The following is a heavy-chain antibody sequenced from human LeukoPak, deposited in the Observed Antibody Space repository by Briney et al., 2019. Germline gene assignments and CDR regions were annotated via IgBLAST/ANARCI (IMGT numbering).Heavy chain of an antibody. Sequence: SETLSLTCTVSGGSISSSSFYWGWIRQPPGKGLEWIGSFYYTGSTYYNPSLKGRVTISVDTSKNQFSLRLSSVTAADTAFYYCVRPGIVGATAFDYWGQGTLVTVSS. CDR1: GGSISSSSFY. J-gene: IGHJ4*02. CDR3: VRPGIVGATAFDY. CDR2: FYYTGST. D-gene: IGHD1-26*01. V-gene: IGHV4-39*01.